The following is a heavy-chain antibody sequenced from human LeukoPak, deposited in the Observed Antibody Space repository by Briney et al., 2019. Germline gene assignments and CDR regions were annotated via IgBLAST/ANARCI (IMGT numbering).Heavy chain of an antibody. V-gene: IGHV3-74*01. J-gene: IGHJ3*02. Sequence: GGSLRLSCAASGFTFSSYWMHWVRQAPGKGLVWVSRINSDGSSTSYADSVKGRFTFSRDNAKNTLYLQMNSLRAEDTAVYYCARDRSGYDTAAFDIWGQGTMVTVSS. D-gene: IGHD5-12*01. CDR1: GFTFSSYW. CDR2: INSDGSST. CDR3: ARDRSGYDTAAFDI.